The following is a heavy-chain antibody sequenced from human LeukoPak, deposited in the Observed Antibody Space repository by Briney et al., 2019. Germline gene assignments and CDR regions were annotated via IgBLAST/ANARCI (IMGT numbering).Heavy chain of an antibody. Sequence: GGSLRLSCSASGFTFYSYAMQWVRQAPGKGLEYVSAISSNGGSTYYANSVKGRFTISRDNSTNTLYLQMGSLRAEDMAVYYCARAWGDSSSWYRDYYYNYMDVWGKGTTVTVSS. CDR1: GFTFYSYA. D-gene: IGHD6-13*01. CDR3: ARAWGDSSSWYRDYYYNYMDV. CDR2: ISSNGGST. V-gene: IGHV3-64*01. J-gene: IGHJ6*03.